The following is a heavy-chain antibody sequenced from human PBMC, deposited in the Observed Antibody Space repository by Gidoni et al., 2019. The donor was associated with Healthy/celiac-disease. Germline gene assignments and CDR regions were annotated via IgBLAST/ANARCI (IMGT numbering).Heavy chain of an antibody. D-gene: IGHD5-18*01. Sequence: QVQLVQSGAEVKKPGASVKVSCKASGYSFTSYAMHWVRQAPGQRLEWMGWINAGNGNTKYSQKFQGIVTITRDTSASTAYMELSSLRSEDTAVYYCARDLIQLWFPWFDPWGQGTLVTVSS. CDR2: INAGNGNT. V-gene: IGHV1-3*01. CDR3: ARDLIQLWFPWFDP. J-gene: IGHJ5*02. CDR1: GYSFTSYA.